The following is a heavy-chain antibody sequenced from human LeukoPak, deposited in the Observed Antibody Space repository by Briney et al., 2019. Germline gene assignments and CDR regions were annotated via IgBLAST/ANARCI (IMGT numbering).Heavy chain of an antibody. J-gene: IGHJ4*02. CDR1: GYTFTGYY. CDR2: INPNSGGT. V-gene: IGHV1-2*02. CDR3: ARDIGSGYVWGSYRTTYYFDY. Sequence: ASVKVSCKASGYTFTGYYMHWVRQAPGQGVEWMGWINPNSGGTNYAQKFQGRVTMTRDTSISTAYMELSRLRSDDTAVYYCARDIGSGYVWGSYRTTYYFDYWGQGTLVTVSS. D-gene: IGHD3-16*02.